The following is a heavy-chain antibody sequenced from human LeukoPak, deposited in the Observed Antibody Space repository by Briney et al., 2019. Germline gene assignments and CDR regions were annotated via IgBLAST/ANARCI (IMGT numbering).Heavy chain of an antibody. Sequence: PSETLSLTCAVYGGSFSGYYWSWIRQPPGKGLEWIGEINHSGSTNYNPSLKSRVTISVDTSKNQFSLKLSSVTAADTAVYYCARDKAGEPPYNWFDPWGQGTLVTVSS. CDR1: GGSFSGYY. J-gene: IGHJ5*02. D-gene: IGHD2-21*01. CDR3: ARDKAGEPPYNWFDP. CDR2: INHSGST. V-gene: IGHV4-34*01.